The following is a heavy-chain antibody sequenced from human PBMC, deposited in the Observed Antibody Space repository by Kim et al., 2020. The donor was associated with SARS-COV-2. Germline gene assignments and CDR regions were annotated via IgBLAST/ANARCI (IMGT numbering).Heavy chain of an antibody. D-gene: IGHD3-10*01. J-gene: IGHJ4*02. CDR2: GGTT. CDR3: SSMVRGTSL. V-gene: IGHV3-15*01. Sequence: GGTTDYAAPVKGRFTISSDDSKPSLYLQMNSLKTEDTAMYYCSSMVRGTSLWGQGTLVTVSS.